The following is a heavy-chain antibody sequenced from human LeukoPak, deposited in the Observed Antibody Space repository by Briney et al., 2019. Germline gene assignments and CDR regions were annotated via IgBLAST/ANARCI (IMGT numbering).Heavy chain of an antibody. CDR3: ARYSGWYSSVPIDY. V-gene: IGHV4-30-4*08. J-gene: IGHJ4*02. CDR1: GGSISSGDYY. Sequence: SQTLSLTCTVSGGSISSGDYYWRWIRQPPGTGLEWIGYIYYSGSTYYNPSLKSRVTISVDTSKNQFSLKLSSVTAADTAVYYCARYSGWYSSVPIDYWGQGTLVTVSS. CDR2: IYYSGST. D-gene: IGHD6-19*01.